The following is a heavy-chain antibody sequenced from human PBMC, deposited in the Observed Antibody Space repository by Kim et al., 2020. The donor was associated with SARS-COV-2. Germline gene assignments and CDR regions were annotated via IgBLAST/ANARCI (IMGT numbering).Heavy chain of an antibody. V-gene: IGHV3-30-3*01. Sequence: GGSLRLSCAASGFTFSSYAMHWVRQAPGKGLEWVAVISYDGSNKYYADSVKGRFTISRDNSKNTLYLQMNSLRAEDTAVYYCARGQRHDYGDYRGAFDIWGQGTMVTVSS. J-gene: IGHJ3*02. CDR3: ARGQRHDYGDYRGAFDI. CDR1: GFTFSSYA. CDR2: ISYDGSNK. D-gene: IGHD4-17*01.